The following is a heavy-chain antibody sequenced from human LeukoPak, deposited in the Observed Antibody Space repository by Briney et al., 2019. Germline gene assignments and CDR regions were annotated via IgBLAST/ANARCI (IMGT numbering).Heavy chain of an antibody. CDR2: INHSGIVT. J-gene: IGHJ5*02. V-gene: IGHV4-4*02. CDR3: ARHLVVGRFDP. D-gene: IGHD3-10*01. CDR1: GYSISSGYW. Sequence: PSETLSLTCVVSGYSISSGYWWSWARQPPGEGLEWIGEINHSGIVTYYNPTLKRRVIISVDTSKNQFSLKLRSMTAADTAVYYCARHLVVGRFDPWGQGTLVTVSS.